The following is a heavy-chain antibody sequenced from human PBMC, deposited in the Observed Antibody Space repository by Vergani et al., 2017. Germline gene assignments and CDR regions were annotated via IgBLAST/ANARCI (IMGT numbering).Heavy chain of an antibody. J-gene: IGHJ4*02. CDR3: AMGTQAYCGGDCYLPFDY. Sequence: EVQLVQSGAEVKKPGESLKISCKGSGYSFTSYWIGWVRQMPGKGLELMGIIYPGDSDTRYSPSFQGQVTISADKSISTAYLQWSSLKASDTAMYYCAMGTQAYCGGDCYLPFDYWGQGTLVTVSS. D-gene: IGHD2-21*02. V-gene: IGHV5-51*01. CDR2: IYPGDSDT. CDR1: GYSFTSYW.